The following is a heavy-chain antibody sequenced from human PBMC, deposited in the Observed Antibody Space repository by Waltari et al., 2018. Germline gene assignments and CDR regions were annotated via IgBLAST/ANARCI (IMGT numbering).Heavy chain of an antibody. V-gene: IGHV1-2*02. D-gene: IGHD3-10*01. CDR2: INPNSGGT. Sequence: QVQLVQSGAEVKKPGASVKVSCKASGYTFTGYYMHWVRQAPGQGLEWMGWINPNSGGTNYAQKFQGRVTMTRDTSISTAYMELSRLRSDDTAVYYCARDNHHYYVSGSYPSYYYYYMDVWGKGTTVTVSS. J-gene: IGHJ6*03. CDR1: GYTFTGYY. CDR3: ARDNHHYYVSGSYPSYYYYYMDV.